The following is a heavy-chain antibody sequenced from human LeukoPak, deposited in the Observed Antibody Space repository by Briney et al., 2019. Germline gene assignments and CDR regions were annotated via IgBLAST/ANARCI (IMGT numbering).Heavy chain of an antibody. Sequence: PGGSLRLSCAASGFTFSSYWMHWVRQAPVKGLVWVSRINSDGSSTSYADSVKGRFTISRDNAKNTLYLQMNSLRAEDTAVSYCARVDFHPGAFDIWGQGTMVTVSS. CDR1: GFTFSSYW. CDR2: INSDGSST. V-gene: IGHV3-74*01. D-gene: IGHD1-14*01. J-gene: IGHJ3*02. CDR3: ARVDFHPGAFDI.